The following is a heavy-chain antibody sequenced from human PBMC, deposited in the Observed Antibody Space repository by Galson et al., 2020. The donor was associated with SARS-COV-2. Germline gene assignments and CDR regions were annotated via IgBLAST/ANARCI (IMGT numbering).Heavy chain of an antibody. CDR1: GYTFTDYY. D-gene: IGHD7-27*01. Sequence: ASVKVSCKASGYTFTDYYVDWVRQAPGQGLEWMGRINPNSGGSNYAQKFQGRITMTRDTSIDTAYMELSRLRSDDTAVYHCATLTGAESDYFDYWGQGTLVTVSS. CDR2: INPNSGGS. V-gene: IGHV1-2*06. CDR3: ATLTGAESDYFDY. J-gene: IGHJ4*02.